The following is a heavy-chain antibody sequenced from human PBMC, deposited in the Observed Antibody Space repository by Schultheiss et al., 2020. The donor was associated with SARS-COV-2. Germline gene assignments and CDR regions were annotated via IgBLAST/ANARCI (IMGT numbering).Heavy chain of an antibody. CDR2: IYHSGTT. J-gene: IGHJ5*01. V-gene: IGHV4-34*01. Sequence: SETLSLTCAVHGGSLSGYYWSWIRQHPGKGLEWIGYIYHSGTTYYNPSLKSRITISVDRSKNQFSLKLSSVTAADTAVYYCARDLRAEVVTAFDSWGQGTLVTVSS. D-gene: IGHD2-21*02. CDR1: GGSLSGYY. CDR3: ARDLRAEVVTAFDS.